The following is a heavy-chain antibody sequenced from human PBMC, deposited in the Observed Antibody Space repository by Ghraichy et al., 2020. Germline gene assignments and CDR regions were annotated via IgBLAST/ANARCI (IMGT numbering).Heavy chain of an antibody. CDR3: AKDLEVIAVSIDY. D-gene: IGHD6-19*01. J-gene: IGHJ4*02. Sequence: GALNISCAASGFTFSSYAMSWVRQAPGKGLEWVSAISGSGGSTYYADSVKGRFTISRDNSKNTLYLQMNSLRAEDTAVYYCAKDLEVIAVSIDYWGQGTLVTVSS. CDR1: GFTFSSYA. CDR2: ISGSGGST. V-gene: IGHV3-23*01.